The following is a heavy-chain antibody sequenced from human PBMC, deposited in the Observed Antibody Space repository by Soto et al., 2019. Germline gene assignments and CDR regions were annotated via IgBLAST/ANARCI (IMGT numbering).Heavy chain of an antibody. J-gene: IGHJ6*02. CDR1: GGSLSSYA. Sequence: SVNVSCKASGGSLSSYAISWVRQAPGQGLAWMGGIIPIFGTPDYAESHQGRVTITADESTNTAYMELSSLRFEDTAVYYCARGERTGYIKTLTYNEMDVWGQGTKVTVYS. V-gene: IGHV1-69*13. CDR2: IIPIFGTP. D-gene: IGHD1-1*01. CDR3: ARGERTGYIKTLTYNEMDV.